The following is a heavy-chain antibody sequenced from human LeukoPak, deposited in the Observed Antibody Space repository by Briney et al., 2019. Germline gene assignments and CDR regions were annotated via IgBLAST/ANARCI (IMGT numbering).Heavy chain of an antibody. CDR3: ARDGNSRGPFDY. V-gene: IGHV1-69*05. CDR1: GGTFSSYA. Sequence: ASVKVSCKASGGTFSSYAISWVRQAPGQGLEWMGGIIPIFGTANYAQKFQGRVTITTDESTSTAYMELSSLRSEDTAVYYCARDGNSRGPFDYWGQGTLVTVSS. CDR2: IIPIFGTA. D-gene: IGHD5-12*01. J-gene: IGHJ4*02.